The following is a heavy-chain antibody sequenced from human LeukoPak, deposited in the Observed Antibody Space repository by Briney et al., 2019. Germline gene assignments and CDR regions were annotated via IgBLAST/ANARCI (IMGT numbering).Heavy chain of an antibody. Sequence: ASVKVSCKASGYTFTGYYMHWVRQAPGQGLEWMGWINPNSGGTNYAQKFQGGVTMTRDTSISTAYMELSRLRSDDTAVYYCARVQVYSGYDFHYYGMDVWGQGTTVTVSS. CDR3: ARVQVYSGYDFHYYGMDV. V-gene: IGHV1-2*02. CDR1: GYTFTGYY. CDR2: INPNSGGT. D-gene: IGHD5-12*01. J-gene: IGHJ6*02.